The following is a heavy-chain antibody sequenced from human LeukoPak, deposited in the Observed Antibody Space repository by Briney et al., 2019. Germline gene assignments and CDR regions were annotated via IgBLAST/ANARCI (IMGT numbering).Heavy chain of an antibody. D-gene: IGHD3-16*01. CDR3: AREGGGAAFEY. V-gene: IGHV3-66*02. J-gene: IGHJ4*02. CDR2: IFSGGST. CDR1: GFTVSSNY. Sequence: GGSLRLSCAASGFTVSSNYMNWVRQAPGRGLEWVSVIFSGGSTYYADSLKGRFTFSRDNSKNTLYLQMNSLTAEDTAVYYCAREGGGAAFEYWGQGTPVTVSS.